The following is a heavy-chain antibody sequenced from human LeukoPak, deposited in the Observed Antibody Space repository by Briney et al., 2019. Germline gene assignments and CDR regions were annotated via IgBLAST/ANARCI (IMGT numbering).Heavy chain of an antibody. V-gene: IGHV4-59*01. Sequence: SETLSLTCTVSGGSISSYYWSWIRQPPGKGLEWIGYIYYSGSTNYNPSLKSRVTISVDTSKNQFSLKLSSVTAADTAVYYCARDRPPYSNYVGWFDPWGQGTLVTVSS. D-gene: IGHD4-11*01. J-gene: IGHJ5*02. CDR2: IYYSGST. CDR3: ARDRPPYSNYVGWFDP. CDR1: GGSISSYY.